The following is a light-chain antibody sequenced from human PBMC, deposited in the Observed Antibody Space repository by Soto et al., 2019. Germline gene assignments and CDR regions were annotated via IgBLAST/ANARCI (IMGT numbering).Light chain of an antibody. V-gene: IGKV3-15*01. CDR3: QQYNNWPYT. J-gene: IGKJ2*01. CDR2: GAS. CDR1: QSISSN. Sequence: EIVMTQSPATLSVSPGERATLSCRASQSISSNLAWYQQKPGQAPRLLIYGASSRATGLPARFSGSGSGTAFTLTLSSLQSEDFAVYYCQQYNNWPYTFGQGTKLEI.